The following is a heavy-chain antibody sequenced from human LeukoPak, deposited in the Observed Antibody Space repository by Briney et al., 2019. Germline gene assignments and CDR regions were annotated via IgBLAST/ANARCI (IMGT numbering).Heavy chain of an antibody. J-gene: IGHJ4*02. CDR1: GYSFTNYW. CDR3: ARLECSSTSCRLHFDY. V-gene: IGHV5-51*01. Sequence: GESLKISCVGSGYSFTNYWIGWVRQMPGKGLEWMGIIYPGDSDTRYTPSFQDQVSISADKSISTAYLQWSSLKASDTAMYYCARLECSSTSCRLHFDYWGQGTLVTVSS. D-gene: IGHD2-2*01. CDR2: IYPGDSDT.